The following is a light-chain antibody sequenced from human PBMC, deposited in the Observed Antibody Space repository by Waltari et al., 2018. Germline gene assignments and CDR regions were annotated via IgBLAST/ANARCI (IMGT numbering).Light chain of an antibody. CDR2: GKD. Sequence: SSELTQDTAVSVALGQTVRFTCQGDSLRTSYASWYQLKPGQAPVLVIYGKDKRPSGIPDRISGYSSGTTSSLTITGAQAEDDADYYCSSRNGRANQVVFAGGTKVTVL. J-gene: IGLJ3*02. CDR1: SLRTSY. CDR3: SSRNGRANQVV. V-gene: IGLV3-19*01.